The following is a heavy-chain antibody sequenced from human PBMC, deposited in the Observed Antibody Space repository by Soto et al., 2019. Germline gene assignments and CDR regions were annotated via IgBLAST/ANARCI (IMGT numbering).Heavy chain of an antibody. CDR3: ARGANCSSTSCYDWFDP. J-gene: IGHJ5*02. CDR2: INPNSGGT. CDR1: GYTFTGYY. V-gene: IGHV1-2*02. Sequence: ASVKVSCKASGYTFTGYYMHCVRQAPGQGLEWMGWINPNSGGTNYAQKFQGRVTMTRDTSISTAYMELSRLRSDDTAVYYCARGANCSSTSCYDWFDPWGQGTLVTVSS. D-gene: IGHD2-2*01.